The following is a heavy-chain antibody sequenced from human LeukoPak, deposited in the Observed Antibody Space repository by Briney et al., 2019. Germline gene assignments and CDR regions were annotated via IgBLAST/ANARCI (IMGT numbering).Heavy chain of an antibody. CDR2: ITSSSSTI. CDR1: GFTLSSYS. Sequence: GGSLRLSCTASGFTLSSYSMSWVRQAPGKGLERVSYITSSSSTIYYADSVKGRFTISRDNAKNSLYLQMNSLRDEDTAVYYCASDILTERRFDYWGQGTLVTVSS. CDR3: ASDILTERRFDY. V-gene: IGHV3-48*02. D-gene: IGHD3-9*01. J-gene: IGHJ4*02.